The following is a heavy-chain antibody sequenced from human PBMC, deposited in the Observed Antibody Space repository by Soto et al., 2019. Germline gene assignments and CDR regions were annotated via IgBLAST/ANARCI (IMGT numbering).Heavy chain of an antibody. V-gene: IGHV4-59*08. CDR1: GGSTDSLY. D-gene: IGHD3-3*01. J-gene: IGHJ4*02. CDR3: ARPGDYALLSGYYLFDY. Sequence: QVQLQESGPGLVKPSETLFVTCTVSGGSTDSLYWSWVRQPPGKGLEWIGYVSYSGSTTYNPSLKARDIVARDTSKNQFSLKLTSVTAADTAVYYGARPGDYALLSGYYLFDYWGQGILVTVSS. CDR2: VSYSGST.